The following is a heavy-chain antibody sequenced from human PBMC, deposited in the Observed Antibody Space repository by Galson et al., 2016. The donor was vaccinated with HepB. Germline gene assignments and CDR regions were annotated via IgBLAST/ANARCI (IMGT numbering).Heavy chain of an antibody. Sequence: SVKVSCKASGYTFTTYDINWVRQAPGQGLQWVGWMNPNSGNTGYAQKFQGRVTMTRNTSISTAYREVSSLRSEDTAVYYCARGFRYSSGWYFSYWGQGTPVTVSS. CDR2: MNPNSGNT. V-gene: IGHV1-8*01. CDR1: GYTFTTYD. J-gene: IGHJ4*02. CDR3: ARGFRYSSGWYFSY. D-gene: IGHD6-19*01.